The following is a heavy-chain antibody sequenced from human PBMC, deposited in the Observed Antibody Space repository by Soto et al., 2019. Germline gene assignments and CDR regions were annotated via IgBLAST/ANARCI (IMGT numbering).Heavy chain of an antibody. Sequence: QVQLVQSGAEVKKPGASVKVSCKASGYTFTSYGISWVRQAPGQGLEWKGWISAYNGNTNYAQQLQGRVTMTTDTFTRTAYMELRSLRSYETAVYYCARDRATVTTRGLDYWGQGTLVTVSS. CDR3: ARDRATVTTRGLDY. CDR1: GYTFTSYG. D-gene: IGHD4-17*01. CDR2: ISAYNGNT. V-gene: IGHV1-18*01. J-gene: IGHJ4*02.